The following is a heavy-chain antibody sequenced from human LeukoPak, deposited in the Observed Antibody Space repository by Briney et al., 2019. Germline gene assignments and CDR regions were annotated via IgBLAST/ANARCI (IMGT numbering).Heavy chain of an antibody. CDR1: GGSISSSSYY. CDR3: ARESQQSDY. Sequence: SETLSLTCTGSGGSISSSSYYWGWIRQPPGKGLEWIGSIYYSGSTYYNPSLKSRVTISVDTSKNQFSLKLSSVTAADTAVYYCARESQQSDYWGQGTLVTVSS. V-gene: IGHV4-39*02. J-gene: IGHJ4*02. D-gene: IGHD6-13*01. CDR2: IYYSGST.